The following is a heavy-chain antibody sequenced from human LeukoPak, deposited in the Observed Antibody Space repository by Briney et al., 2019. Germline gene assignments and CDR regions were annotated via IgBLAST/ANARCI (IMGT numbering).Heavy chain of an antibody. CDR2: INHSGYT. D-gene: IGHD4-17*01. CDR3: TRMTTGHDY. V-gene: IGHV4-34*01. Sequence: SESLSLTCAVSGVSFNDYYWSWVRQTPGKGLEWIGEINHSGYTNDSPSLKSRVTLSIDTSRKQFSLNVRSVTVADTGIYYCTRMTTGHDYWGQGTLVTVSS. CDR1: GVSFNDYY. J-gene: IGHJ4*02.